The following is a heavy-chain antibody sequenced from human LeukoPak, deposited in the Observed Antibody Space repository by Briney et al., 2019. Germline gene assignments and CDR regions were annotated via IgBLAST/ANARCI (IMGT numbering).Heavy chain of an antibody. CDR3: AKSKYSTSSHFDY. J-gene: IGHJ4*02. CDR2: ITGSGGST. CDR1: GFTFSNYA. Sequence: GGSLRLSCEASGFTFSNYAMSWVRQAPGKGLEWVSGITGSGGSTYYPDAVKGRFTISRDNSRNTLYLQMSSLRAEDTAVYYCAKSKYSTSSHFDYWGQGTLVTVSS. V-gene: IGHV3-23*01. D-gene: IGHD6-6*01.